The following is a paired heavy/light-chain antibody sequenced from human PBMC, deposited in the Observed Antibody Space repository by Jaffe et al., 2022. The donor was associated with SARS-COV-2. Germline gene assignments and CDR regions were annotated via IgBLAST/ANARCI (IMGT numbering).Heavy chain of an antibody. CDR3: VIYNTLSGCFDP. CDR1: GGSMSSSTYY. D-gene: IGHD1-20*01. Sequence: QLQLQESGPGLVKPSETLSLTCTVSGGSMSSSTYYWTWIRQPPGKGLEWIGSLYYSGTTYYNPSLKSRVTISVDTSKNLFSLRLGSVTAADPAVYYCVIYNTLSGCFDPWGQGTLVTVSS. CDR2: LYYSGTT. V-gene: IGHV4-39*01. J-gene: IGHJ5*02.
Light chain of an antibody. CDR1: QGISSR. Sequence: DIQMTQSPSSVSASVGDRVTINCRASQGISSRLAWYQQKPGMVPKVLIYAASSLQSGVPPRFSGSGSGTDFSLTISSLQPEDCATYYCQQASSFPLTFGGGTKVEIK. J-gene: IGKJ4*01. CDR2: AAS. V-gene: IGKV1-12*01. CDR3: QQASSFPLT.